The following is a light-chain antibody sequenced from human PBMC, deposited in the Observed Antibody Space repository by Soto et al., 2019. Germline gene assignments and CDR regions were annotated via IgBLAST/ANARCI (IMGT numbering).Light chain of an antibody. V-gene: IGKV3-11*01. CDR2: DAS. Sequence: ESVLTQSPATLSLSPGERATLSCRASQSVSSYLAWYQQKPGQAPRLLIYDASNRATGIPARFSGSGSGTDFTLTISSLEPEDFAVYYCQQRSNWPPGLTFGGGTKVDI. J-gene: IGKJ4*01. CDR1: QSVSSY. CDR3: QQRSNWPPGLT.